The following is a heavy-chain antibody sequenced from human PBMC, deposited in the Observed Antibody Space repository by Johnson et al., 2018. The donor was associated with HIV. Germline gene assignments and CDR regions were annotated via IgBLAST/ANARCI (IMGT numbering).Heavy chain of an antibody. CDR3: ASVHGIAVVDAFDI. CDR2: IYSGGST. CDR1: GFIVSTNY. D-gene: IGHD6-19*01. J-gene: IGHJ3*02. Sequence: MMLVESGGDLVQPGGSLRLSCAASGFIVSTNYMNWVRQAPGKGLEWVSGIYSGGSTYYVASVKGRFTISKDNSKNTLYLQMNSLRAEDTAVYYCASVHGIAVVDAFDIWGQGTMVTVSS. V-gene: IGHV3-66*02.